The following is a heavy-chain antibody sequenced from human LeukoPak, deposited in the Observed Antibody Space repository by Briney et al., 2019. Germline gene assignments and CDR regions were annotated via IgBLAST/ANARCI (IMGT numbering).Heavy chain of an antibody. CDR2: ISYDGSNK. D-gene: IGHD2-15*01. V-gene: IGHV3-30*04. CDR3: AKRYSSGIRGFDY. CDR1: GFTFSSYA. Sequence: GGSLRLSCAASGFTFSSYAMHWVRQAPGKGLEWVAVISYDGSNKYYADSVKGRFTISRDNSKNTLYLQMNSPRAEDAAVYYCAKRYSSGIRGFDYWGQGTLVTVSS. J-gene: IGHJ4*02.